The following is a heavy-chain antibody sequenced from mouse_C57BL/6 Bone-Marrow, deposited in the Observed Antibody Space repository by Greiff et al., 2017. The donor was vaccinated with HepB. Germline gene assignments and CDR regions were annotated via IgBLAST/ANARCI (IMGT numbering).Heavy chain of an antibody. Sequence: VQLQQPGAELVKPGASVKLSCKASGYTFTSHWMHWVKQRPGRGLEWIGRIGPNSGGTKYNEKFKSKATLTVDKPSSTAYMQLSSLTSEDSAVYYCAVRPWFAYWGQGTLVTVSA. CDR1: GYTFTSHW. J-gene: IGHJ3*01. V-gene: IGHV1-72*01. D-gene: IGHD1-2*01. CDR2: IGPNSGGT. CDR3: AVRPWFAY.